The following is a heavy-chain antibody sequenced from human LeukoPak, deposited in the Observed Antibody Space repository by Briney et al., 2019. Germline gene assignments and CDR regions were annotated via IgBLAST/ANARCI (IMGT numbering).Heavy chain of an antibody. V-gene: IGHV4-39*01. J-gene: IGHJ5*02. CDR1: GGSISSSSYY. CDR2: IYYSGST. Sequence: SETLSLTCTVSGGSISSSSYYWGWIRQPPGKGLEWIGSIYYSGSTYYNPSLKSRVTISVDTSKNQFSLKLSSVTAADTAVYYCARSLRDWFDPWGQGTLVAVSS. CDR3: ARSLRDWFDP. D-gene: IGHD3-16*01.